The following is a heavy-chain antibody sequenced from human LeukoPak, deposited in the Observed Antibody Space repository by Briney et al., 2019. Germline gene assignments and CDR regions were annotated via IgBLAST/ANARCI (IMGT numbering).Heavy chain of an antibody. D-gene: IGHD2-15*01. CDR2: INPNNGAT. Sequence: GASVKVSCKASGYTFTGYDMHWVRQVPGQGLEWMGWINPNNGATKYAQKFQGRVTMTRDTSISTAYMELTRLRSDDTAVYYCARLRKHIAVSEGKQYTYMDVWGRGTTVTVSS. V-gene: IGHV1-2*02. J-gene: IGHJ6*03. CDR3: ARLRKHIAVSEGKQYTYMDV. CDR1: GYTFTGYD.